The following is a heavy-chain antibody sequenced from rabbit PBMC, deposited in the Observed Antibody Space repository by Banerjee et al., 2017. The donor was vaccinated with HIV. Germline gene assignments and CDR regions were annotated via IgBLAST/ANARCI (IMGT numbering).Heavy chain of an antibody. CDR3: ARDLAGVIGWNFNL. CDR2: INTNSGNA. V-gene: IGHV1S45*01. D-gene: IGHD4-1*01. CDR1: GFDFSSYW. J-gene: IGHJ4*01. Sequence: QEQLKESGGDLVKPGGTLTLTCKASGFDFSSYWMCWVRQAPGKGLEWIACINTNSGNAVYASWAKGRFTISKTSSTTVTLQMTSLTAADTATYFCARDLAGVIGWNFNLWGPGPWSPS.